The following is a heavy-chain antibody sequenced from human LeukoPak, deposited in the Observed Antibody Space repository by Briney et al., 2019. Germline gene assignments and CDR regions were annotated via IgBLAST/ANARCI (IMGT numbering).Heavy chain of an antibody. D-gene: IGHD5-18*01. CDR2: IYSGGST. Sequence: GGSLRLSCAASGFTVSSNYMSWVRQAPGKGLEWVSVIYSGGSTYYADSVEGRFTISRDNSKNTLYLQMNSLRAEDTAVYYCARGAWDTAMAPFDYWGQGTLVTVSS. J-gene: IGHJ4*02. CDR1: GFTVSSNY. CDR3: ARGAWDTAMAPFDY. V-gene: IGHV3-66*01.